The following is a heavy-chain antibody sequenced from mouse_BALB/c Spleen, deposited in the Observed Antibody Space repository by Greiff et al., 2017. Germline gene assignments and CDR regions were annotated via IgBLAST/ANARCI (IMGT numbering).Heavy chain of an antibody. CDR2: ISYSGST. D-gene: IGHD2-3*01. V-gene: IGHV3-2*02. CDR1: GYSITSDYA. CDR3: ARLYDLYYFDY. J-gene: IGHJ2*01. Sequence: EVKLMESGPGLVKPSQSLSLTCTVTGYSITSDYAWNWIRQFPGNKLEWMGYISYSGSTSYNPSLKSRISTTRDTSKNQFFLQLNSVTTEDTATYYCARLYDLYYFDYWGQGTTLTVSS.